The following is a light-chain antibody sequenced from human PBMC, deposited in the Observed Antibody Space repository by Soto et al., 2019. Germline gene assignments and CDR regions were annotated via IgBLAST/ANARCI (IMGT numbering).Light chain of an antibody. V-gene: IGKV3D-15*01. CDR2: GAS. Sequence: EIVLTQSPGTLSLSPGERATLSCGASQIVSNNYLSWYQQKPGQAPRLLIYGASNIATGIPDRFSCSGSGTELTLTISSMRSEDFAVYYCQQYNNWPALTFGGGNKGDIK. CDR3: QQYNNWPALT. CDR1: QIVSNN. J-gene: IGKJ4*01.